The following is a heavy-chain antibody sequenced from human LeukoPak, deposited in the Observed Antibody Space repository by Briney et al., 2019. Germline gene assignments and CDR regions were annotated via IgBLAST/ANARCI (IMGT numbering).Heavy chain of an antibody. CDR2: IYYSGST. J-gene: IGHJ4*02. D-gene: IGHD3-10*01. V-gene: IGHV4-39*01. CDR3: ARLWFGEFAYFDY. Sequence: SETLSLTCTVSGGSISSSSYYWCWIRQRPGKGLEWIGSIYYSGSTYYNPSLKSRVTISVDTSKNQFSLKLSSVTAADTAVYYCARLWFGEFAYFDYWGQGTLVTVSS. CDR1: GGSISSSSYY.